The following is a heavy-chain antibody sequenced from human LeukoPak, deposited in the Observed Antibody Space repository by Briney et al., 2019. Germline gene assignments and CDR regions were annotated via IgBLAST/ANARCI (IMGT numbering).Heavy chain of an antibody. V-gene: IGHV1-2*06. CDR1: GYTFTDYY. Sequence: ASVNVSCKASGYTFTDYYIHWVRQAPGQGLEWMGRINPNSGGTNYAQNFQGKVTVTRDTSISTVYMELSGLRSDDTAVYYCTRYYYHTSGFDYWGQGTLVTVSS. J-gene: IGHJ4*02. D-gene: IGHD3-22*01. CDR3: TRYYYHTSGFDY. CDR2: INPNSGGT.